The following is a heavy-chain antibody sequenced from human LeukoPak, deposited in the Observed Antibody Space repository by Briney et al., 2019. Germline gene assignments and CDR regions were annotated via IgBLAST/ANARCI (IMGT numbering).Heavy chain of an antibody. V-gene: IGHV1-8*03. J-gene: IGHJ4*02. D-gene: IGHD3-9*01. CDR1: GYTFTSYD. CDR3: ARGLKDYDILTGYYTPHFDY. Sequence: ASVKVSCKASGYTFTSYDINWVRQATGQGLEWMGWMNPNSGNTGYAQKFQGRVTITGNTSISTAYMELSSLRSEDTAVYYCARGLKDYDILTGYYTPHFDYWGQGTLVTVSS. CDR2: MNPNSGNT.